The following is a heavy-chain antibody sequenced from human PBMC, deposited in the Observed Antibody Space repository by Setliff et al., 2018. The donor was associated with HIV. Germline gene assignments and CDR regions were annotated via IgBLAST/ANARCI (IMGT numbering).Heavy chain of an antibody. CDR1: GGSITTTDYY. CDR2: IYYTGST. J-gene: IGHJ4*02. V-gene: IGHV4-39*07. CDR3: ARNRVPSSL. Sequence: SETLSLTCSVSGGSITTTDYYWTWIRQSPGKGLEWIGSIYYTGSTDYNPSLMSRVTISLDTPKNQFSLKLNSVIAADTAVYYCARNRVPSSLWGQGTLVTVSS. D-gene: IGHD3-10*01.